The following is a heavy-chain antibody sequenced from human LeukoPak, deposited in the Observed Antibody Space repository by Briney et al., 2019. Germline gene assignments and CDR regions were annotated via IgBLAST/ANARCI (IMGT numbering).Heavy chain of an antibody. V-gene: IGHV4-4*07. J-gene: IGHJ5*02. D-gene: IGHD1-26*01. CDR2: IYTSGST. CDR1: GGSISSYY. Sequence: SETLSLTCTVSGGSISSYYWSWIRQPAGKGLEWIGRIYTSGSTNYNPSLKSRVTMSVDTSKNQFSLKLSSVTAADTAVYYCARGPSIVGALTNWFDPWGQGTLVTVSS. CDR3: ARGPSIVGALTNWFDP.